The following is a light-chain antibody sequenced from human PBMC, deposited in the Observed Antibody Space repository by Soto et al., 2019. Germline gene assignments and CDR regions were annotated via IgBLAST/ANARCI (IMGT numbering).Light chain of an antibody. CDR2: DAS. CDR1: QSVSSY. Sequence: EIVLTQSPATLSLSPGERATLSCRASQSVSSYLAWYQQKPGQAPRLLIYDASNRATGIPARFSGSGSGTDFTLTISSLKPEDFAVYYCQQRSNWPFMYTFGQGTKVDIK. V-gene: IGKV3-11*01. CDR3: QQRSNWPFMYT. J-gene: IGKJ2*01.